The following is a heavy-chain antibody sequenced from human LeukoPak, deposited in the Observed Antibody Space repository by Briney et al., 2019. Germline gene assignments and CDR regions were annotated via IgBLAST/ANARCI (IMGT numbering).Heavy chain of an antibody. CDR2: IYHSGTT. CDR1: GDSISSTGRYGF. V-gene: IGHV4-39*01. D-gene: IGHD3-10*01. CDR3: ARRLGVETYFDY. Sequence: PSETLSLTCSVSGDSISSTGRYGFWDWIRQPPGKGLEWIGTIYHSGTTYYTPALKSRVALSVDTSRNQFSLRLTSVTAADTAVYYCARRLGVETYFDYWGQGILVTVSS. J-gene: IGHJ4*02.